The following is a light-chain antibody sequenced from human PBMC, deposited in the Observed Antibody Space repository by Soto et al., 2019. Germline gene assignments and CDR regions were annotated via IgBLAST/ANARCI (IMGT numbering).Light chain of an antibody. CDR2: DAT. CDR1: QSIGNQ. Sequence: VLTQSPATLSSPPGARATLSCRASQSIGNQLTWYQQRPGRAPRLLMYDATHRATGVPARFSASGFGRDFSLTISSLEPEDFATYYCQQYNSYSGTFGQGTKVEIK. V-gene: IGKV3-11*02. J-gene: IGKJ1*01. CDR3: QQYNSYSGT.